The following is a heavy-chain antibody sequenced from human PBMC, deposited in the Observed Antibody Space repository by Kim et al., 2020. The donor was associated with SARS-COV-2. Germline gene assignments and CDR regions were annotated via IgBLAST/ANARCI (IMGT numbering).Heavy chain of an antibody. CDR2: IKSKADGGTI. J-gene: IGHJ4*02. D-gene: IGHD4-17*01. CDR3: NTDTDDHGSSF. Sequence: GGSLRLSCAASGMIFRNAWMNWVRQAPGKGLEWVGRIKSKADGGTIDYATPVKGRFIISRDDSKNTLYLHMNSLKTEDTAVYYCNTDTDDHGSSFWGQGTLVTVSS. CDR1: GMIFRNAW. V-gene: IGHV3-15*01.